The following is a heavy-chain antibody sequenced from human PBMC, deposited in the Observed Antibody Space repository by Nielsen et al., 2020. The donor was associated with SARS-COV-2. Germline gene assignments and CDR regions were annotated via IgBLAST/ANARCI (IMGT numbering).Heavy chain of an antibody. CDR2: ISGSGGST. Sequence: GESLKISCAGSGFTFDGFGMSWVRQVPGKGLEWVSAISGSGGSTYYADSVKGRFTISRDNSKNTLFLQMNSLRAEDTAVYYCAKQYSDNYYDAFDIWGQGTMVTVSS. CDR1: GFTFDGFG. D-gene: IGHD5-12*01. J-gene: IGHJ3*02. V-gene: IGHV3-23*01. CDR3: AKQYSDNYYDAFDI.